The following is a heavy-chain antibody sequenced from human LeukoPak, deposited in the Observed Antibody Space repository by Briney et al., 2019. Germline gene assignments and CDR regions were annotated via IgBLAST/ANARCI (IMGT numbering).Heavy chain of an antibody. CDR1: GLTFGDAW. CDR2: IISQTSGGTT. CDR3: ATYPYSHASSVYSYFDF. J-gene: IGHJ4*02. Sequence: GGSRTLSCAASGLTFGDAWMTWVRQAPGKGLEWVARIISQTSGGTTDYAAPVRGRFTISRDDSKSTLYLQMNSLKTEDTAQYYCATYPYSHASSVYSYFDFWGQGTLVTVSS. V-gene: IGHV3-15*01. D-gene: IGHD2-21*01.